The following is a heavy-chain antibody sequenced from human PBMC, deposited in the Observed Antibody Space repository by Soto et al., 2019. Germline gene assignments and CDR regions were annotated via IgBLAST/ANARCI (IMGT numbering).Heavy chain of an antibody. CDR3: ARRQQLGGVYFDY. J-gene: IGHJ4*02. Sequence: SETVCLTCAVSSGSVSSSNWWSWVRQPPGKGLEWIGEIYHSGSTNYNPSLKSRVTISVDKSKNQFSLKLSSVTAADTAVYYCARRQQLGGVYFDYWGQGTLVTVSS. CDR2: IYHSGST. D-gene: IGHD6-13*01. V-gene: IGHV4-4*02. CDR1: SGSVSSSNW.